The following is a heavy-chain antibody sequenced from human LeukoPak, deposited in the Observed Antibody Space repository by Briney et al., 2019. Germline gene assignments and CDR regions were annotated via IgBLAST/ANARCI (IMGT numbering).Heavy chain of an antibody. CDR3: AGGDDYVSDI. CDR2: TYYRPKWYN. V-gene: IGHV6-1*01. J-gene: IGHJ3*02. Sequence: QTLSLTCAISGDSVSSNSATWTWIRQSPSRGLEWLGKTYYRPKWYNDYAVSVKSRITINADTSKNQFSLQLNSVTPEDTAVYYCAGGDDYVSDIWGQGTMVTVSS. D-gene: IGHD5-24*01. CDR1: GDSVSSNSAT.